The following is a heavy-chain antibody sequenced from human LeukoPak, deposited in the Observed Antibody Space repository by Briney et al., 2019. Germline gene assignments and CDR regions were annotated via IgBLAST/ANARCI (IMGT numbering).Heavy chain of an antibody. D-gene: IGHD7-27*01. CDR3: AKDRALGDAFDI. Sequence: GGSLRLSCAASGFTFSSDAMSWVRQAPGKGLEWVSAISGSGGSTYYADSVKGRFTISRDNSKNTLYLQMNSLRAEDTAVYYCAKDRALGDAFDIWGQGTMVTVSS. CDR2: ISGSGGST. V-gene: IGHV3-23*01. J-gene: IGHJ3*02. CDR1: GFTFSSDA.